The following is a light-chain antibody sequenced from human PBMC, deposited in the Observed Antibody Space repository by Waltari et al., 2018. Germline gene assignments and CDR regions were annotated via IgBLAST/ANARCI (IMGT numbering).Light chain of an antibody. CDR3: TSYTAKTLL. CDR2: EVT. J-gene: IGLJ2*01. Sequence: QSALTQPASVSGSPGQSITISCTGVTSDVGGYDFISWYQQHPGEAPRLMLYEVTIRPSGVSNRFSGSKAGTTASLTISGLQAADEASYYCTSYTAKTLLFGGGTKLTVL. V-gene: IGLV2-14*03. CDR1: TSDVGGYDF.